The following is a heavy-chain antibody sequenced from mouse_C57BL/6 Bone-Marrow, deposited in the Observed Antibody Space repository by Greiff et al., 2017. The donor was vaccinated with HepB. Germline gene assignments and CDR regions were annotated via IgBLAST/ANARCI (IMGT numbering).Heavy chain of an antibody. J-gene: IGHJ2*01. Sequence: EVQVVESGGDLVKPGGSLKLSCAASGFTFSSYGMSWVRQTPDKGLEWVATISSGGSYTYYPDSVKGRFTISRDNAKNTLYLQMSSLKSEDTAMYYCARSATPFDYWGQGTTLTVSS. D-gene: IGHD1-1*01. V-gene: IGHV5-6*01. CDR3: ARSATPFDY. CDR2: ISSGGSYT. CDR1: GFTFSSYG.